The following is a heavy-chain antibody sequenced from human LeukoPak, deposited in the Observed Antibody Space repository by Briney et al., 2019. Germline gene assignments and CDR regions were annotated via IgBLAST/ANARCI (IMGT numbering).Heavy chain of an antibody. V-gene: IGHV1-69*13. CDR3: AENYYYGSGSYYKGNYYYYGMDV. J-gene: IGHJ6*04. CDR1: GGTFSGYA. D-gene: IGHD3-10*01. Sequence: ASVKVSCKASGGTFSGYAISWVRQAPGQGLEWMGGIIPIFGTANYAQKFQGRVTITADESTSTAYMELSSLRSEDTAVYYCAENYYYGSGSYYKGNYYYYGMDVWGKGTTVTVSS. CDR2: IIPIFGTA.